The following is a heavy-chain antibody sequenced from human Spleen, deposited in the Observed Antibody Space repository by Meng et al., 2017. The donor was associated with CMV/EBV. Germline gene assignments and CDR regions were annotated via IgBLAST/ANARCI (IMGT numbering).Heavy chain of an antibody. CDR3: ARDHIRLQWFGAYGMDL. Sequence: ASVKVSCKASGYTFTGYYMHWVRQAPGQGLEWMGWINPNSGGTNYAQKFQGRVTMTRDTSISTAYMELSRLRSDDTAVYYCARDHIRLQWFGAYGMDLWGQGTTVTVSS. CDR1: GYTFTGYY. V-gene: IGHV1-2*02. CDR2: INPNSGGT. J-gene: IGHJ6*02. D-gene: IGHD3-10*01.